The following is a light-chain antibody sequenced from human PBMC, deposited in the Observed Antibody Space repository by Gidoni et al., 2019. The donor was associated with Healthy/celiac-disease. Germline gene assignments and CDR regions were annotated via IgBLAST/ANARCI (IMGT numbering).Light chain of an antibody. CDR1: QSVSSN. J-gene: IGKJ4*01. CDR2: GAS. CDR3: QQYNNWPPT. V-gene: IGKV3-15*01. Sequence: EIVLTPSPATLSLSPGERATLSCRASQSVSSNLAWYQQKPGQAPRLLIYGASTRATGIPARFSGSGSGTEFTLTISSLQSEDFAVYYCQQYNNWPPTFXGXTQVXIK.